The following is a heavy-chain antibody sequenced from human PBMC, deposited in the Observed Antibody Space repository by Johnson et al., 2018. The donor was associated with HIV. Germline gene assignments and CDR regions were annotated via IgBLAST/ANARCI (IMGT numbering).Heavy chain of an antibody. CDR1: GFTVSSNY. Sequence: VQLVESGGGLIQPGGSLRLSCAASGFTVSSNYMIWVRQAPGKGLEWVSVIYSGGSTYYADSVKGRFTISRDNSKNTLYLQMNSLRAEDTAVYYCAREGEGYSSSWYDAFDIWGQGTMVTVSS. CDR2: IYSGGST. J-gene: IGHJ3*02. V-gene: IGHV3-66*03. D-gene: IGHD6-13*01. CDR3: AREGEGYSSSWYDAFDI.